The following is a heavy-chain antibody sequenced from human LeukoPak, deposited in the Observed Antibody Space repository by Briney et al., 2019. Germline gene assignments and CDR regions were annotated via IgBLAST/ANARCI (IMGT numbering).Heavy chain of an antibody. J-gene: IGHJ2*01. CDR1: GGSISSSSYY. CDR2: IYYSGST. V-gene: IGHV4-39*01. Sequence: SETLSLTCTVSGGSISSSSYYWGWIRQPPGKGLEWIGSIYYSGSTYYNPSLKSRVTISVDTSKNQFSLKLSSVTAADTAVYYCARLPLPRYCSGGSCYWYFDLWGRGTLVTVSS. D-gene: IGHD2-15*01. CDR3: ARLPLPRYCSGGSCYWYFDL.